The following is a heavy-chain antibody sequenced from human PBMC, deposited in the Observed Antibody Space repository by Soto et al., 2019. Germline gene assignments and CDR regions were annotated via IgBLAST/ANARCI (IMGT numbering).Heavy chain of an antibody. Sequence: EVQLLESGGGLVQPGGSLRLSCAASGFTFSSYAMSWVRQAPGKGLEWVSAISGSGGSTYYADSVKGRFTISRDNSKNTLYLQMNSLRAEDTAVYYCATTCYSYGYGCGPIDYWGQGTLVTVSS. CDR1: GFTFSSYA. CDR2: ISGSGGST. V-gene: IGHV3-23*01. CDR3: ATTCYSYGYGCGPIDY. D-gene: IGHD5-18*01. J-gene: IGHJ4*02.